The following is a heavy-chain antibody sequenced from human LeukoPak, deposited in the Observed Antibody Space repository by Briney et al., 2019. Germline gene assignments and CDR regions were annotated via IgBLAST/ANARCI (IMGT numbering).Heavy chain of an antibody. CDR1: GGSISSYY. V-gene: IGHV4-4*09. CDR3: ARLWFGELYFDY. J-gene: IGHJ4*02. CDR2: IYTSGST. D-gene: IGHD3-10*01. Sequence: PSETLSLTSTVSGGSISSYYWGWIRRPPGKGLGWIGYIYTSGSTNYNPSLKSRVTISVDTSKNQFSLKLSSVTAADTAVYYCARLWFGELYFDYWGQGTLVTVSS.